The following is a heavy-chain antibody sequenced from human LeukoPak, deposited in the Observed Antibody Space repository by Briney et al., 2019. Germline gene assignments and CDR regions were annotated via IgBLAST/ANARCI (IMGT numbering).Heavy chain of an antibody. CDR3: TTDVLYCSSTSCYNWFDP. V-gene: IGHV3-15*01. CDR2: IKSKTDGGTT. Sequence: GGSLRLSCAASGFTFSNAWMSWVRQAPGKGLEWGGRIKSKTDGGTTDYAAPVKGRFTISRDDSKNTLYLQMNSLKTEDTAVYYCTTDVLYCSSTSCYNWFDPWGQGTLVTVSS. J-gene: IGHJ5*02. D-gene: IGHD2-2*01. CDR1: GFTFSNAW.